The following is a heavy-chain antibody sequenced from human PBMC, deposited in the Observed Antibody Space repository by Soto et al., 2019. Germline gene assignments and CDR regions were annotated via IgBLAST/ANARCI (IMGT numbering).Heavy chain of an antibody. D-gene: IGHD2-15*01. V-gene: IGHV4-59*01. J-gene: IGHJ3*02. Sequence: WTWIRQYPGKGLEWIGNIYYRGSANYNPSLKSRVTISVDTSKNQFSLKLSSVTAADTAVYYCASNLGYCSGGNCYGAFDIWGQGTMVTVSS. CDR2: IYYRGSA. CDR3: ASNLGYCSGGNCYGAFDI.